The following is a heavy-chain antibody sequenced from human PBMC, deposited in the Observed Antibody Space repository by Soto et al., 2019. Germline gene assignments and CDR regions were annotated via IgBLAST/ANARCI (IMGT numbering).Heavy chain of an antibody. CDR3: ASLSAGYYYDSSGYYFDY. CDR1: GGSISSGGYY. D-gene: IGHD3-22*01. J-gene: IGHJ4*02. CDR2: IYYSGST. Sequence: SETLSLTCTVSGGSISSGGYYWSWIRQHPGKGLEWIGYIYYSGSTYSNPSLESRVTISVDTSKNQFSLKLTSVTAADTAVYYCASLSAGYYYDSSGYYFDYWGQGILVTVSS. V-gene: IGHV4-31*03.